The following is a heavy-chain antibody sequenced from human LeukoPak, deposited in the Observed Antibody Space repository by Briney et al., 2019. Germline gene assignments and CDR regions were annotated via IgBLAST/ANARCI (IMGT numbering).Heavy chain of an antibody. CDR1: GGSISSSY. J-gene: IGHJ5*02. CDR2: IHSSGYT. Sequence: SETLSLTCTVSGGSISSSYWAWIRQPPGQGLEWIAYIHSSGYTNYNPFLRSRVTISVDTSKNEFSLKVTSVTAADTAVYYCAQRQGPTSGSYDYFDPWGQGTLVTVSS. V-gene: IGHV4-4*09. D-gene: IGHD1-26*01. CDR3: AQRQGPTSGSYDYFDP.